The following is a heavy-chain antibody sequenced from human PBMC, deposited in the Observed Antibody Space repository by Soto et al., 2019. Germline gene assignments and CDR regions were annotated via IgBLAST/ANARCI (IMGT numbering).Heavy chain of an antibody. CDR1: GFTFSSYA. CDR2: ISGSGGST. J-gene: IGHJ3*02. V-gene: IGHV3-23*01. Sequence: EVQLLESGGGLVQPGGSPRLSCAASGFTFSSYAMSWVRQAPGKGLEWVSAISGSGGSTYYADSVKGRFTISRDNSKNTLYLQMNSLRAEDTAVYYCAKCLDFWSGYHTGYAFDIWGQGTMVTVSS. D-gene: IGHD3-3*01. CDR3: AKCLDFWSGYHTGYAFDI.